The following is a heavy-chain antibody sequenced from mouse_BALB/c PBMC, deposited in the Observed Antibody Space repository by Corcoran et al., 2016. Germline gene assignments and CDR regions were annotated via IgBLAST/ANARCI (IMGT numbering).Heavy chain of an antibody. CDR2: IDPSDSET. J-gene: IGHJ3*01. CDR1: GYTFTSYW. Sequence: QVQLQQPGAELVKPGAPVKLSCKASGYTFTSYWMNWVKQRPGRGLEWIGRIDPSDSETHYNQKFKDKATLTVDKSSSTAYIQLSSLTSEDSAVYYCARSYYGSSSPFAYWGQGTLVTVSA. CDR3: ARSYYGSSSPFAY. V-gene: IGHV1-69*02. D-gene: IGHD1-1*01.